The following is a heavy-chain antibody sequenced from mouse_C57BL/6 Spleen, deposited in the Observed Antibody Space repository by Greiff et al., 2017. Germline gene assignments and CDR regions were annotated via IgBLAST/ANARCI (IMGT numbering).Heavy chain of an antibody. CDR2: ISDGGSYT. V-gene: IGHV5-4*01. J-gene: IGHJ3*01. D-gene: IGHD4-1*01. CDR3: ARDGTGPFFAY. Sequence: EVQVVESGGGLVKPGGSLKLSCAASGFTFSSYAMSWVRQTPEKRLEWVATISDGGSYTYYPDNVKGRFTISRDNAKNNLYLQMSHLKSEDTAMYYCARDGTGPFFAYWGQGTLVTVSA. CDR1: GFTFSSYA.